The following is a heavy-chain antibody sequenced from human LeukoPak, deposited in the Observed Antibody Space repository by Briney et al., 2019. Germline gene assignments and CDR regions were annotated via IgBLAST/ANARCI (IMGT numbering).Heavy chain of an antibody. CDR1: GDIFNSYS. V-gene: IGHV1-69*05. Sequence: SVKDSCNDSGDIFNSYSVSWVRQAPGQGLDGMGGIIPIFGSTNYAQKFQGRVTITTDQSTRTAYMELDSLSSDDTAVYYCARVGRSRGSLPNSYYYMDVWGKGTTVTVSS. CDR2: IIPIFGST. D-gene: IGHD1-26*01. J-gene: IGHJ6*03. CDR3: ARVGRSRGSLPNSYYYMDV.